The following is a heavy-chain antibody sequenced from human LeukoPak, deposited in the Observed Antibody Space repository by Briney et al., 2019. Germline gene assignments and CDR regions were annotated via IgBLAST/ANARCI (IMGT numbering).Heavy chain of an antibody. CDR2: ISGSGGST. V-gene: IGHV3-23*01. J-gene: IGHJ6*02. D-gene: IGHD2-2*01. CDR3: AGGYCSSTSCYAAYYYYYGMDV. CDR1: GFTFGSYA. Sequence: GGSLRLSCAASGFTFGSYAMSWVRQAPGKGLEWVSAISGSGGSTYYADSVKGRFTISRDNSKNTLYLQMNSLRAEDTAVYYCAGGYCSSTSCYAAYYYYYGMDVWGQGTTVTVSS.